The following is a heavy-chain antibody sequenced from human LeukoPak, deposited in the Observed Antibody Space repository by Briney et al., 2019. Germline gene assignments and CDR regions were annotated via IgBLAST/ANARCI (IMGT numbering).Heavy chain of an antibody. CDR2: IKQDGSEE. CDR1: GFSFRSYW. J-gene: IGHJ4*02. CDR3: VRDKVLGATLLYY. D-gene: IGHD2-2*01. V-gene: IGHV3-7*01. Sequence: GGSLRLSCGPSGFSFRSYWMSWVRQAPGKGLEWVANIKQDGSEEYYVDSVKGRFTISRDNAKNSLHLQMNSLRAEDTAVYYCVRDKVLGATLLYYWGQGTLVTVSS.